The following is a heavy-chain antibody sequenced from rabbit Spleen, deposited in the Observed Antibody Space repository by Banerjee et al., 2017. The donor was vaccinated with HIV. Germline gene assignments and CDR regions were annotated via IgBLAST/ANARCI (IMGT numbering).Heavy chain of an antibody. CDR3: ARDRDGGRGDYFNL. V-gene: IGHV1S45*01. CDR2: IYGGDGRT. D-gene: IGHD2-1*01. CDR1: GFSFSSSYW. J-gene: IGHJ4*01. Sequence: QEQLVESGGDLVKPEASLTLTCTASGFSFSSSYWLCWVRQAPGKGPEWIACIYGGDGRTYYASWVNGRFSISKGSSTTVTLQMTSLTVADTATYFCARDRDGGRGDYFNLWGPGTLVTVS.